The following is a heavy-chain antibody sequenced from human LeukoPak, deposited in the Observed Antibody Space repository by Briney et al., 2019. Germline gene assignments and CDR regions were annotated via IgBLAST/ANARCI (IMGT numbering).Heavy chain of an antibody. V-gene: IGHV3-30*03. Sequence: PGGSLRLSCAASGFTFSSYGMHWVRQAPGKGLEWVAVTSYDGSDKYYADSVKGRFTISRDKSKNTLYLQMNSLRVEDTAVYFCARGGRIAVAGTDYWGQGTLVTVSS. CDR2: TSYDGSDK. CDR3: ARGGRIAVAGTDY. D-gene: IGHD6-19*01. J-gene: IGHJ4*02. CDR1: GFTFSSYG.